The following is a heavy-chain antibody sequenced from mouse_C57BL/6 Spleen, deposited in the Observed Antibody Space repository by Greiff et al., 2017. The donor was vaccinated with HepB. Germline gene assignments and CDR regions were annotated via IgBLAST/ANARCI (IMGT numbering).Heavy chain of an antibody. Sequence: VQLQQSGPELVKPGASVKISCKASGYTFTDYYMNWVKQSHGKSLEWIGDINPNNGGTSYNQKFKGKATLTVDKSSSTAYMELRSLTSEDSAFYYCARGGSSYDYFDYWGQGTTLTVSS. D-gene: IGHD1-1*01. CDR2: INPNNGGT. J-gene: IGHJ2*01. CDR3: ARGGSSYDYFDY. V-gene: IGHV1-26*01. CDR1: GYTFTDYY.